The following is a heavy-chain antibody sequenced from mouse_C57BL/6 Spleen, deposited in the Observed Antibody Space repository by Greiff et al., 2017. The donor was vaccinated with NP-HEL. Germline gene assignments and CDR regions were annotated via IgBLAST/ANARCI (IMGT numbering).Heavy chain of an antibody. CDR3: ARRAMVTWYFDV. J-gene: IGHJ1*03. CDR2: IDPSDSET. D-gene: IGHD2-2*01. CDR1: GYTFTSYW. V-gene: IGHV1-52*01. Sequence: QVQLQQPGAELVRPGSSVKLSCKASGYTFTSYWMPWVKQRPIQGLEWIGNIDPSDSETHYNQKFKDKATLTVDKSSNTAYMQLSSLTSEDSAVYYCARRAMVTWYFDVWGTGTTVTVSS.